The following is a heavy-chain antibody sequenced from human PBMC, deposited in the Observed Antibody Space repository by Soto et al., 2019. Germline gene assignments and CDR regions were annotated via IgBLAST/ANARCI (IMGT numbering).Heavy chain of an antibody. CDR3: TTEDIVVVVAAKAEYFQH. Sequence: PGGSLRLSCAASGFTFSNALMSWVRQAPGKGLEWVGRIKSKTDGGTTDYAAPVKGRFTISRDDSKNTLYLQMNSLKTEDTAVYYCTTEDIVVVVAAKAEYFQHWGQGTLVTVSS. CDR2: IKSKTDGGTT. V-gene: IGHV3-15*01. CDR1: GFTFSNAL. J-gene: IGHJ1*01. D-gene: IGHD2-15*01.